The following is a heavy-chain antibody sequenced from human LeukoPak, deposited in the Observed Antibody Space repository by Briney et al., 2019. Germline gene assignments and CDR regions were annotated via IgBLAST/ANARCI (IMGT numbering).Heavy chain of an antibody. J-gene: IGHJ3*02. V-gene: IGHV3-9*01. D-gene: IGHD3-3*01. CDR2: ISWNSGSI. Sequence: GGSLRLSCAASGFTFSSYWMHWVRQAPGKGLEWVSGISWNSGSIGYADSVKGRFTISRDNAKNPLYLQMNSLRAEDTALYYCAKVGVFDAFDIWGQGTMVTVSS. CDR3: AKVGVFDAFDI. CDR1: GFTFSSYW.